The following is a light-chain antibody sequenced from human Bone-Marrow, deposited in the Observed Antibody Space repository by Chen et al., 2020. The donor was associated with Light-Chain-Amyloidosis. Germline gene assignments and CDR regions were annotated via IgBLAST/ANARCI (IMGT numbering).Light chain of an antibody. CDR1: SSDVGNYYL. CDR2: EVN. V-gene: IGLV2-23*02. Sequence: QSALTQPASVSGSPGQSITIPCTGSSSDVGNYYLVSWYQQHPGKAPKLMIFEVNKRPSGVSNRFSGSKSGNTASLTISGLLAEDEADYHCGSYAGSNTVVFGGGTKLTVL. J-gene: IGLJ2*01. CDR3: GSYAGSNTVV.